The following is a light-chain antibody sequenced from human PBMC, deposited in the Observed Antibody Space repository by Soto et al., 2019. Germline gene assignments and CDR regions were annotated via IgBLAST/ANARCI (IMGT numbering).Light chain of an antibody. CDR3: CSYAGSPFYV. Sequence: LTQPRSVSGSPGQSVTISCTGTSSDVGGYEYVSWYQQHPGKAPKLMIYDVSKRPSGVPDRFSGSRSGNTASLTISGLQTEDEADYYCCSYAGSPFYVFGIGTKVTVL. CDR1: SSDVGGYEY. CDR2: DVS. V-gene: IGLV2-11*01. J-gene: IGLJ1*01.